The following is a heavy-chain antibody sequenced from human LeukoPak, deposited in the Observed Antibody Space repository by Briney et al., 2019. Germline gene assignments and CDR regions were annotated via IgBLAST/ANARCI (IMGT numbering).Heavy chain of an antibody. D-gene: IGHD3-10*02. CDR3: AELGITMIGGV. V-gene: IGHV3-48*03. Sequence: GGSLRLSCAASGFAFSSYAMTWVRQVPGKGLEWVSYISSSGSTIYYADSVKGRFTISRDNAKNSLYLQMNSLRAEDTAVYYCAELGITMIGGVWGKGTTVTISS. CDR2: ISSSGSTI. J-gene: IGHJ6*04. CDR1: GFAFSSYA.